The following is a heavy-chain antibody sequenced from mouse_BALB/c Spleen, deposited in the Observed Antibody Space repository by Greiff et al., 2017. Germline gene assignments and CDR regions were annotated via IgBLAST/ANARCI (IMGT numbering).Heavy chain of an antibody. CDR3: ARQDRLRRAWFAY. J-gene: IGHJ3*01. V-gene: IGHV7-3*02. CDR2: IRNKANGYTT. D-gene: IGHD2-2*01. Sequence: EVKLMESGGGLVQPGGSLRLSCATSGFTFTDYYMSWVRQPPGKALEWLGFIRNKANGYTTEYSASVKGRFTISRDNSQSILYLQMNTLRAEDSATYYCARQDRLRRAWFAYWGQGTLVTVSA. CDR1: GFTFTDYY.